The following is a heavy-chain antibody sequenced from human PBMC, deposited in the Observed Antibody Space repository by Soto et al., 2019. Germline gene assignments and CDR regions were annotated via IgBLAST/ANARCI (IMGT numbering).Heavy chain of an antibody. Sequence: GGSLRLSCAASGFTFDDYAMHRVRQAPGKGLEWVSGISWNSGSIGYADSVKGRFTISRDNAKNSLYLQMNSLRAEDTALYYCAKGVNTPISPFDYWGQGTLVTVSS. V-gene: IGHV3-9*01. CDR1: GFTFDDYA. CDR3: AKGVNTPISPFDY. J-gene: IGHJ4*02. CDR2: ISWNSGSI.